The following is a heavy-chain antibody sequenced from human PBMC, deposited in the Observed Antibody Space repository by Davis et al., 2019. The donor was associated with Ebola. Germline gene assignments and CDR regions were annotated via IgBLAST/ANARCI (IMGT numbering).Heavy chain of an antibody. D-gene: IGHD6-19*01. Sequence: GGSLRLSCAASGFTFSSYWMSWVRQAPGKGLEWVGRIRSKANSYATAYAASVKGRFTISRDDSKNTAYLQMNSLKTEDTAVYYCTTQWLVLFARDYWGQGTLVTVSS. CDR3: TTQWLVLFARDY. CDR2: IRSKANSYAT. V-gene: IGHV3-73*01. CDR1: GFTFSSYW. J-gene: IGHJ4*02.